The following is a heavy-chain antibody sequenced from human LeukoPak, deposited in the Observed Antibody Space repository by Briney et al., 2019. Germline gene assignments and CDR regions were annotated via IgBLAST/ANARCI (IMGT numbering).Heavy chain of an antibody. CDR3: ARREGYFDY. CDR1: GGSISSHY. Sequence: SETLSLTCTVSGGSISSHYWSWIRQPPGKGLEWIGYIYYSGSTNYNPSLKSRVTISVDTSKNQFSLKLSSVTAADTAVYYCARREGYFDYWGQGTLVTVSS. CDR2: IYYSGST. J-gene: IGHJ4*02. D-gene: IGHD1-26*01. V-gene: IGHV4-59*11.